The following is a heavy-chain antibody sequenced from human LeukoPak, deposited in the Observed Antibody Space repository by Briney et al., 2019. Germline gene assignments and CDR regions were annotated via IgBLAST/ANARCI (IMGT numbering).Heavy chain of an antibody. CDR2: ISGSGGNT. V-gene: IGHV3-23*01. CDR1: GFTFSSYA. Sequence: GGSLRLSCAASGFTFSSYAMNWVRQAPGKGLEWVSGISGSGGNTYYADSVKGRFTISRDNSKNTLYPQMNSLRADDTAEYFCAKGRPRNYYFDYWGQRTLVTVSS. CDR3: AKGRPRNYYFDY. J-gene: IGHJ4*02.